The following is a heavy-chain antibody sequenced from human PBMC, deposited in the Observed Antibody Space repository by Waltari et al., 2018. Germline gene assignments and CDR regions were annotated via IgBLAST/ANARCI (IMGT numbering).Heavy chain of an antibody. J-gene: IGHJ4*02. CDR2: ISSSSSYT. Sequence: QVQLVESGGGLVKPGGSLRLSCAAAGFTFGDYDMSWLRQAPGKGLEWVSYISSSSSYTNYADSVKGRFTISRDNAKNSLYLQMNSLRAEDTAVYYCTGSSFSGDFDYWGQGTLVTVSS. CDR3: TGSSFSGDFDY. V-gene: IGHV3-11*06. D-gene: IGHD6-13*01. CDR1: GFTFGDYD.